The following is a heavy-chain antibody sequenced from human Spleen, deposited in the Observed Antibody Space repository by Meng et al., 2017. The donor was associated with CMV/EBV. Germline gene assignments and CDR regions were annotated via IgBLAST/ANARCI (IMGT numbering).Heavy chain of an antibody. Sequence: VLLLLSCPDLGKASGTLAVTCGVSGVTISDTLRWLWLRQPPVKGLWCIGDIDHSGSTNDNPSLNSRISISLDKSKNHFSLKVNSVTAADTAVYYCARGKQDAWELLAYWGQGALVTVSS. J-gene: IGHJ4*02. V-gene: IGHV4-4*02. D-gene: IGHD1-26*01. CDR1: GVTISDTLR. CDR2: IDHSGST. CDR3: ARGKQDAWELLAY.